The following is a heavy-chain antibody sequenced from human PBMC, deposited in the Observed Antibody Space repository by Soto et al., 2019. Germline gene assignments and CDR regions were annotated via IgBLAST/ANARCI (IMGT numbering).Heavy chain of an antibody. J-gene: IGHJ5*02. V-gene: IGHV1-8*01. CDR1: GYTFTSYD. D-gene: IGHD3-10*01. CDR3: SITMVGYNWFDP. Sequence: QVQLVQSGAEVKKPGASVKVSCKASGYTFTSYDINWVRQATGQGLEWMGWMNPNSGNTGYAQKFQGRVTMTRNTSISTAYMELSSLSSEDTAVYYCSITMVGYNWFDPWGQGTLVTVSS. CDR2: MNPNSGNT.